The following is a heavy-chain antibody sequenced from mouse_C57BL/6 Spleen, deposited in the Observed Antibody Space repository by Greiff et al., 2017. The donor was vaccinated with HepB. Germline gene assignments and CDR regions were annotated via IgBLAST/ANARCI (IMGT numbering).Heavy chain of an antibody. Sequence: QVQLQQPGAELVKPGASVKLSCKASGYTFTSYWMHWVKQRPGQGLEWIGMIHPNSGSTNYNEKFKSKATLTVDKSSSTAYMQLSSLTSEDSAVYYCARDYYGRRYYAMDYWGQGTSVTVSS. CDR1: GYTFTSYW. J-gene: IGHJ4*01. V-gene: IGHV1-64*01. CDR3: ARDYYGRRYYAMDY. CDR2: IHPNSGST. D-gene: IGHD1-1*01.